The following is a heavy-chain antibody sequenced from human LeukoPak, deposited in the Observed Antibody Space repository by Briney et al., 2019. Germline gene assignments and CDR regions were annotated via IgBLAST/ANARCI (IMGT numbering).Heavy chain of an antibody. CDR2: IYTSGST. Sequence: SETLSLTCTVSGGSISSYYWSWIRQPAGKGLEWIGRIYTSGSTNYNPSLKSRVTMSVDTSKNQFSLKLSSVTAADTAVYYCARVGPSGYDYFFDYWGQGTLVTVSS. CDR3: ARVGPSGYDYFFDY. J-gene: IGHJ4*02. CDR1: GGSISSYY. V-gene: IGHV4-4*07. D-gene: IGHD5-12*01.